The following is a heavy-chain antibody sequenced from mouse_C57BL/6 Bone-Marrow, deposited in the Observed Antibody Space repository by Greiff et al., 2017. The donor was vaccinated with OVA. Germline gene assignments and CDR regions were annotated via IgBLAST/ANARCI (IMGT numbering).Heavy chain of an antibody. J-gene: IGHJ4*01. CDR1: GFTFSSYA. CDR3: ARDWYAMDY. CDR2: ISDGGSYT. Sequence: EVHLVESGGGLVKPGGSLKLSCAASGFTFSSYAMSWVRQTPEKRLEWVATISDGGSYTYYPDNVKGRFTISRDNAKNNLYLQMSHLKSEDTARYYCARDWYAMDYWGQGTSVTVSS. V-gene: IGHV5-4*01.